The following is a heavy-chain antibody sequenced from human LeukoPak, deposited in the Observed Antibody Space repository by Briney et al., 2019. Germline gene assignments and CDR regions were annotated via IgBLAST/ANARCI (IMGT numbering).Heavy chain of an antibody. V-gene: IGHV3-23*01. CDR1: GFTFSSYA. Sequence: PGGSLRLSCAASGFTFSSYAMSWVRQAPGKGLEWVSAISGSGGSTYYADSVKGRFTISRDNSKNTLYLQMNSLRAEGTAVYYCAKDVGSGYGNFDYWGQGTLVTVSS. CDR2: ISGSGGST. D-gene: IGHD5-12*01. J-gene: IGHJ4*02. CDR3: AKDVGSGYGNFDY.